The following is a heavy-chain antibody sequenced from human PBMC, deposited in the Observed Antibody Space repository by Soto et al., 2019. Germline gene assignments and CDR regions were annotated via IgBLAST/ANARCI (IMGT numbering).Heavy chain of an antibody. CDR3: ATVYRVFGVAYYYYYYGMDV. CDR1: GYPLTELS. D-gene: IGHD3-3*01. V-gene: IGHV1-24*01. CDR2: FDPEDGET. J-gene: IGHJ6*02. Sequence: GXSVRVSCTVSGYPLTELSMHWVRQAPGKGLEWMGGFDPEDGETIYAQKFQGRVTMTEDTSTDTAYMGLSSLRSEDTAVHYCATVYRVFGVAYYYYYYGMDVWGQGTTVTVSS.